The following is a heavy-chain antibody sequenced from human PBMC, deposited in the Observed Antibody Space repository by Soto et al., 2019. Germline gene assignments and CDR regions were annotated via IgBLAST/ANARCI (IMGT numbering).Heavy chain of an antibody. CDR3: TRSLLVERWKEGWYFDY. CDR1: GFTFGAYA. V-gene: IGHV3-49*04. Sequence: EVQLVESGGGLVQPGRSLRLSCTASGFTFGAYAMSWVRQAPGKGLEWVGFIRSKAYGGTTEYAASAKDRFTISRDDSKSIAYLQMNSLKTEDTAVYYCTRSLLVERWKEGWYFDYWGQGTLVTVSS. D-gene: IGHD3-3*01. CDR2: IRSKAYGGTT. J-gene: IGHJ4*02.